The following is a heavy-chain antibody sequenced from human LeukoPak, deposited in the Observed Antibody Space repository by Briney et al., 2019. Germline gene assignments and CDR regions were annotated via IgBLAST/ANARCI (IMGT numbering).Heavy chain of an antibody. CDR2: IKGDGSST. CDR1: GFAFSTYW. CDR3: ARDRYGGGDY. J-gene: IGHJ4*02. D-gene: IGHD4-23*01. Sequence: GGSLRLSCAASGFAFSTYWMHWVRQAPGKGLVWVSRIKGDGSSTSYADSVMGRFTISRDNAKNTLYLQMNSLRAEDTAVYYCARDRYGGGDYWGQGTLVTVSS. V-gene: IGHV3-74*01.